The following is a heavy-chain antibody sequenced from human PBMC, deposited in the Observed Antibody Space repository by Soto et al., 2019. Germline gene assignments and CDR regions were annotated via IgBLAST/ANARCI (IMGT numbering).Heavy chain of an antibody. D-gene: IGHD1-7*01. CDR1: GLRLRNFA. CDR2: TSGGGDST. J-gene: IGHJ4*02. Sequence: LRLSCAASGLRLRNFAMNWVRQAPGKGLEWISTTSGGGDSTYYADSVRGRFTVSRDDSKNTVYLQMNSLRVEDTALYYCAKDESTDYVELYWGLGTLVTVSS. V-gene: IGHV3-23*01. CDR3: AKDESTDYVELY.